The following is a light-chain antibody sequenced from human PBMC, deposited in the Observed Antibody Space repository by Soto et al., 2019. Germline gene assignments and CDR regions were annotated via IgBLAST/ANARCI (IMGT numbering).Light chain of an antibody. Sequence: EIVLTQSPGNLSLSPGERATLSCRASQSVSSSYLAWYQQKPGQAPRLLIYGASSRATGIPDRFSGSGSGTAFTLTISRLESEDFAVYYCQQYGSSPRTFGQGTNVDIK. J-gene: IGKJ1*01. CDR3: QQYGSSPRT. CDR2: GAS. V-gene: IGKV3-20*01. CDR1: QSVSSSY.